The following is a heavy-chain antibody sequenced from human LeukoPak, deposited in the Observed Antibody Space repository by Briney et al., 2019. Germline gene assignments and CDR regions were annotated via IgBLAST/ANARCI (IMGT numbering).Heavy chain of an antibody. CDR2: MNPNSGNT. V-gene: IGHV1-8*02. CDR1: GYTFTGYY. Sequence: ASVKVSCKASGYTFTGYYMHWVRQASGQGLEWMGWMNPNSGNTGYAQKFQGRVTMTRNTSISTAYMELSSLRSEDTAVYYCASDLYSSSWYVNDYWGQGTLVTVSS. CDR3: ASDLYSSSWYVNDY. D-gene: IGHD6-13*01. J-gene: IGHJ4*02.